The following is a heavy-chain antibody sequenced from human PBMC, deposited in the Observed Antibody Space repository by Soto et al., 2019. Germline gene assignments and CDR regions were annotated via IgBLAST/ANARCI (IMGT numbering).Heavy chain of an antibody. V-gene: IGHV3-33*01. CDR1: GFTFRDHA. CDR3: ARALFPDVDIYAMDV. CDR2: IWNDGSNK. D-gene: IGHD5-12*01. J-gene: IGHJ6*02. Sequence: SLRLSCAASGFTFRDHAMHWVRQAPGKGREWLAIIWNDGSNKFYAGSVQGRFTISRDNSKNTVYLQMNTLSAEDTAVYYCARALFPDVDIYAMDVWGQGTTVTVSS.